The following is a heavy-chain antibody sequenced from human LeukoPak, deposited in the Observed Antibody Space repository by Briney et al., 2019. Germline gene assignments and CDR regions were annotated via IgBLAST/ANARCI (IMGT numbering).Heavy chain of an antibody. Sequence: ASVKVSRKASGGTFSSYAISWVRQAPGQGLEWMGGIIPIFGTANYAQKFQGRVTITADESTSTAYMELSSLRSEDTAVYYCARDGQQLTSIDYWGQGTLVTVSS. V-gene: IGHV1-69*13. CDR2: IIPIFGTA. J-gene: IGHJ4*02. CDR1: GGTFSSYA. D-gene: IGHD6-13*01. CDR3: ARDGQQLTSIDY.